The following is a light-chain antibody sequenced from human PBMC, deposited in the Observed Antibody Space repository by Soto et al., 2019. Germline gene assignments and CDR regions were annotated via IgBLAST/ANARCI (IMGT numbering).Light chain of an antibody. CDR2: AVS. CDR3: SSYTSSITWV. J-gene: IGLJ3*02. Sequence: QSALTQPASVSGSPGQSITISCTGTSSDVGGYNYLSWFQQHPGKAPKLMIYAVSNRPSGVSNRFSGSKSGNTASLTISGLQAEDEADYYCSSYTSSITWVFGGRTKVTVL. CDR1: SSDVGGYNY. V-gene: IGLV2-14*01.